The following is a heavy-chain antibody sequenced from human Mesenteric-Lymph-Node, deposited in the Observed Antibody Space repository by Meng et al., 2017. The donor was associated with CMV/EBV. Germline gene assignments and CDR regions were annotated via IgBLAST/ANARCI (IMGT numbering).Heavy chain of an antibody. J-gene: IGHJ3*02. CDR2: INSDGSST. V-gene: IGHV3-74*01. D-gene: IGHD2-2*01. CDR1: GFTFSSYW. Sequence: GESLKISCAASGFTFSSYWMHWVRQAPGKGLVWVSRINSDGSSTSYADSVKGRFTISRDNAKNTLYLQMNSLRAEDTAVYYCARGLVGYCSSTSCGDAFDIWGQGTMVTVSS. CDR3: ARGLVGYCSSTSCGDAFDI.